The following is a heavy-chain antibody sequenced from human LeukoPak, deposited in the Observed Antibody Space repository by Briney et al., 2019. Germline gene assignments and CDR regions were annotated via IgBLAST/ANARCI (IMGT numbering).Heavy chain of an antibody. Sequence: PSETLSLTCTVSGGSISSYYWSWIRQPPGKGLEWIGYIYYSGSTNYNPSLKSRVTISVDTSKNQFSLKLSSVTAADTAVYYCARQVVRGWSHFWGQGTLATVSS. J-gene: IGHJ4*02. CDR2: IYYSGST. V-gene: IGHV4-59*08. CDR3: ARQVVRGWSHF. D-gene: IGHD3-10*01. CDR1: GGSISSYY.